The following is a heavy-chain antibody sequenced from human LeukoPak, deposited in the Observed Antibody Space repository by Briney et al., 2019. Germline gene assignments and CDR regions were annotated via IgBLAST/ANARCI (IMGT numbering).Heavy chain of an antibody. CDR2: IGPSGIPT. V-gene: IGHV3-23*01. CDR3: AKDSGGYFDY. CDR1: GFAFSNHG. D-gene: IGHD2-15*01. J-gene: IGHJ4*02. Sequence: GGSLRLSCTASGFAFSNHGINWVRQAPGKGLEWVSGIGPSGIPTYYADSVKGRFTISRDSSKNSLYLQMNSLRAEDTALYYCAKDSGGYFDYWGQGTLVTVSS.